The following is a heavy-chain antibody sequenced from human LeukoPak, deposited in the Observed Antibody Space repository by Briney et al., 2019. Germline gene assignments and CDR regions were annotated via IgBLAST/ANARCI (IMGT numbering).Heavy chain of an antibody. CDR2: ISGGGST. J-gene: IGHJ4*02. D-gene: IGHD1-14*01. V-gene: IGHV3-23*01. CDR3: AKARGRADGKFDY. Sequence: GGSLRLSCAASGFTFSSYAMSWVRQAPGKGLEWVSAISGGGSTYYADSVKGRFTISRDNSKNTLYLQMNSLRAEDTAVYYCAKARGRADGKFDYWGQGTLVTVSS. CDR1: GFTFSSYA.